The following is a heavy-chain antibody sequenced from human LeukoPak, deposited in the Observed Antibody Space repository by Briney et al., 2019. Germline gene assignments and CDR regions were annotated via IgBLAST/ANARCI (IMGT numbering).Heavy chain of an antibody. D-gene: IGHD3-10*01. CDR1: GYTFTSYD. Sequence: GASVKVSCKASGYTFTSYDINWVRQATGQGLEWMGWMNPNSGNTGYAQKFQGRVTMTRNTSISTAYMELSSLRSEDTAVYYCARGRLWFGELLEYNWFDPWGQGTLVTVSS. J-gene: IGHJ5*02. V-gene: IGHV1-8*01. CDR2: MNPNSGNT. CDR3: ARGRLWFGELLEYNWFDP.